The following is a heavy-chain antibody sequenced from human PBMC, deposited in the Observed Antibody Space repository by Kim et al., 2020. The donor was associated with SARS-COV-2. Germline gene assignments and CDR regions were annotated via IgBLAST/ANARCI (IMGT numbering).Heavy chain of an antibody. Sequence: GGSLRLSCAASGFTFSSYGMHWVRQAPGKGLEWVAVISYDGSNKYYADSVKGRFTISRDNSKNTLYLQMNSLRAEDTAVYYCAKALAAADYYFDYWGQGTLVTVSS. D-gene: IGHD6-13*01. CDR3: AKALAAADYYFDY. CDR1: GFTFSSYG. CDR2: ISYDGSNK. V-gene: IGHV3-30*18. J-gene: IGHJ4*02.